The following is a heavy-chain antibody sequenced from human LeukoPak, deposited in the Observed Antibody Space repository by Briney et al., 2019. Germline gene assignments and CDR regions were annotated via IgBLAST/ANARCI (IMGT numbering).Heavy chain of an antibody. Sequence: GGSLRLSCAASGFTFSSYAMSWVRQAPGKGLEWVATIKGDGSDKYYVDSVKGRFTISRDNAKRSLFLQMNSLRAEDTAVYFCARDGGHSADYWGRGTQVTVSS. CDR2: IKGDGSDK. D-gene: IGHD1-26*01. V-gene: IGHV3-7*01. CDR1: GFTFSSYA. J-gene: IGHJ4*02. CDR3: ARDGGHSADY.